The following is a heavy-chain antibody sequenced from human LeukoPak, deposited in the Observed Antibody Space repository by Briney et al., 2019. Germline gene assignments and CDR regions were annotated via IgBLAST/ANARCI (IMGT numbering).Heavy chain of an antibody. V-gene: IGHV3-7*01. D-gene: IGHD3-10*02. CDR1: GFTFSSYW. CDR3: AELGITMIGGV. CDR2: IKQDGSEK. Sequence: GGSLKLSCTASGFTFSSYWMSWVRQAPGKGLEWVANIKQDGSEKYYVDSVKGRFTISRDNAKNSLYLQMNSLRAEDTAVYYCAELGITMIGGVWGKGTTVTISS. J-gene: IGHJ6*04.